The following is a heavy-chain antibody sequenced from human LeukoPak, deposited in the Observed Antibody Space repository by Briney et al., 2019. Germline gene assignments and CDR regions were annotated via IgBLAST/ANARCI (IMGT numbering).Heavy chain of an antibody. CDR3: AIIRAFRGVISYFFDY. D-gene: IGHD3-16*01. V-gene: IGHV4-39*01. CDR1: GGSFSSSNYY. CDR2: MYYSGST. Sequence: SETLSLTCTVSGGSFSSSNYYWGWLRQPPGKGLEWIGSMYYSGSTYYNPSLKSRVTISVDTSKDQLSLKLTSVTAADTAFYYCAIIRAFRGVISYFFDYWGQGTLVTVSS. J-gene: IGHJ4*02.